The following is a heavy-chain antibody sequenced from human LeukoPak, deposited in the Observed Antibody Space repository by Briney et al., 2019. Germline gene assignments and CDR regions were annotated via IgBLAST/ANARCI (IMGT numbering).Heavy chain of an antibody. CDR3: ARRRYRYSSPWYFDY. Sequence: GRSLRLSCAASGFTFSDYYMAWIRQAPGKGLNSVSYISGSGTITYYADSLKGRFTISRGNSKNSLFLQMDSLRAADTAVYYCARRRYRYSSPWYFDYWGQGTLVTVSS. CDR1: GFTFSDYY. J-gene: IGHJ4*02. D-gene: IGHD6-6*01. V-gene: IGHV3-11*04. CDR2: ISGSGTIT.